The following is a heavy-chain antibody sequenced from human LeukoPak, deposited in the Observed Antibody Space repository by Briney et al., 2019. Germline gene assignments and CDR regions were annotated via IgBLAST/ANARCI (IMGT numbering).Heavy chain of an antibody. V-gene: IGHV1-18*01. CDR1: AYTFSSYG. J-gene: IGHJ6*02. Sequence: ASVKVSCKASAYTFSSYGVIWVRQAPGQGLEWMGWISPYNGYTNYAQKLQGRVTMTTDTSTSTAYMELRSLRSDDTAVYYCARVGGPYNYGYYYAMDVWGQGTTVTVSS. D-gene: IGHD3-10*01. CDR2: ISPYNGYT. CDR3: ARVGGPYNYGYYYAMDV.